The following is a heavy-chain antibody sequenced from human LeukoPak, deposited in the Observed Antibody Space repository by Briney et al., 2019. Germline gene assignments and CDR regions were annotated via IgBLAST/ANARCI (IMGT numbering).Heavy chain of an antibody. CDR1: GATFSXYA. CDR2: IIPMLGTV. J-gene: IGHJ4*02. V-gene: IGHV1-69*04. CDR3: AKDASVVITMYYFDY. Sequence: VTVSXKASGATFSXYAXNWVRQAPGQGXEWXXRIIPMLGTVNYAQKFQGRVTIIADKFTSTAYMEVSSLRAEDTAVYYCAKDASVVITMYYFDYWGQGTLVTVSS. D-gene: IGHD3-22*01.